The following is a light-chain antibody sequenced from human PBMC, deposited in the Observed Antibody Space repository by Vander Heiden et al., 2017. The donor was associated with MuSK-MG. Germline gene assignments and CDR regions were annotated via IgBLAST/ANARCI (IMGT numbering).Light chain of an antibody. CDR3: SSYTSSSTPWV. V-gene: IGLV2-14*01. CDR2: EVS. Sequence: SALTQPASVSGSPGQSITISCTGTSSDVGGYNYVSWYQQHPGKAPKLMIYEVSHRPSGVSNRFSGSKSGNTASLTISGLQAEDEADYYCSSYTSSSTPWVFGGGTKLTVL. CDR1: SSDVGGYNY. J-gene: IGLJ3*02.